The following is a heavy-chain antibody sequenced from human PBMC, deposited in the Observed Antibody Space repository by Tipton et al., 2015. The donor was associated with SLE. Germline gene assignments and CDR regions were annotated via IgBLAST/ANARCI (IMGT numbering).Heavy chain of an antibody. CDR2: IDRSGNTK. J-gene: IGHJ5*02. D-gene: IGHD2-21*02. CDR1: GFTFSDYY. V-gene: IGHV3-11*01. CDR3: ARDWWGPKYGDSNWFDP. Sequence: SLRLSCAASGFTFSDYYMNWIRQAPGKGLEWASFIDRSGNTKYYADSVTGRFTISRDNAKNSLFLQMNSLRAEDTAVYYCARDWWGPKYGDSNWFDPWGQGTLVPVSP.